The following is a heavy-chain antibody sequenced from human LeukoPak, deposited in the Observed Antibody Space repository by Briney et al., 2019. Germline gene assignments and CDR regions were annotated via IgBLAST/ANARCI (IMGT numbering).Heavy chain of an antibody. V-gene: IGHV3-48*03. J-gene: IGHJ4*02. CDR1: GFTFSSYE. Sequence: GGSLRLSCAASGFTFSSYEMNWVRQAPGKGLEWVSYISSSGSTIYYADSVKGRFTISRDNAKNSLYLQMNSLRAEDTAVYYCAREREGHDCSGGSYPSFDYWGQGTLVTVSS. D-gene: IGHD2-15*01. CDR3: AREREGHDCSGGSYPSFDY. CDR2: ISSSGSTI.